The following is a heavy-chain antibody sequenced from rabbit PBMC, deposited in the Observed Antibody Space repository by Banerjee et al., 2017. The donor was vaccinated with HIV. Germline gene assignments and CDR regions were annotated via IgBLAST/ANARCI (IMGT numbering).Heavy chain of an antibody. CDR2: IYAGNSGST. CDR3: ARDGADSADYIDFDF. J-gene: IGHJ4*01. Sequence: LEESGGGLVQPEGSLALTCKASGFSFSSSYWICWVRQAPGKGLEWIACIYAGNSGSTRYASWAKGRFTISKTSSTTVTLQMTSLTAADTATYFCARDGADSADYIDFDFWGPGTLVTDS. V-gene: IGHV1S45*01. D-gene: IGHD1-1*01. CDR1: GFSFSSSYW.